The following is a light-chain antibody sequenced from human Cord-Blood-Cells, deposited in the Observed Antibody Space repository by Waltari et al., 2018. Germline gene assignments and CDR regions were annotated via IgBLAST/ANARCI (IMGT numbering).Light chain of an antibody. CDR2: AAS. Sequence: DIQMTQSPSSLSASVGDRVNITCRASQSINSYLNWYQQKPGKAPKLLISAASSLQSGVPSRFSGSGSVTDFTLTISSLQPEDFATYYCQQSYSTPYSFGQGTKLEIK. CDR3: QQSYSTPYS. CDR1: QSINSY. V-gene: IGKV1-39*01. J-gene: IGKJ2*03.